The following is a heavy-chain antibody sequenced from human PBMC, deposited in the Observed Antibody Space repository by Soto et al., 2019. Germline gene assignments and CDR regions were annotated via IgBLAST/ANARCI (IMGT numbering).Heavy chain of an antibody. CDR1: GFTFSSYA. Sequence: LRLSCAASGFTFSSYAMSWVRQAPGKGLEWVSAISGSGGSTYYADSVKGRFTISRDNSKNTLYLQMNSLRAEDTAVYYCAKAGAAAAVTYYYYYVEVCGKGTTVTVSS. CDR2: ISGSGGST. J-gene: IGHJ6*03. D-gene: IGHD6-13*01. CDR3: AKAGAAAAVTYYYYYVEV. V-gene: IGHV3-23*01.